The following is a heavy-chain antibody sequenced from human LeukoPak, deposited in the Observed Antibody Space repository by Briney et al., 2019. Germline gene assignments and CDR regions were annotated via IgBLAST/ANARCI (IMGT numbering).Heavy chain of an antibody. CDR1: GFTFSSYA. J-gene: IGHJ4*02. CDR3: AKVSVVVAATQGYSGDY. Sequence: PGGSLRLSCAASGFTFSSYAMSWVRQAPGKGLGWVPAISGSGGSTYYADSVKGRFTISRDNSKNTLYLQMNSLRAEDTAVYYCAKVSVVVAATQGYSGDYWGQGTLVTVSS. D-gene: IGHD2-15*01. V-gene: IGHV3-23*01. CDR2: ISGSGGST.